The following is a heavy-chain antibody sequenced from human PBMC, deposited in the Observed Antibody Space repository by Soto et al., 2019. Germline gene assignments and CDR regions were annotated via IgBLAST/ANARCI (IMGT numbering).Heavy chain of an antibody. Sequence: QITLNESGPTVVRPTEPPTLTCGFSGFSLTTSGVGVGWIRQSPGKAPEWLALIYWDDDKRYSASLKSRLTSTKHTSKNQVVLTVSDVDLTDTATYYCANRVLRTVFGLVTTTAVYFDAGGQGTPVAVSS. CDR2: IYWDDDK. J-gene: IGHJ4*02. V-gene: IGHV2-5*02. D-gene: IGHD3-3*01. CDR3: ANRVLRTVFGLVTTTAVYFDA. CDR1: GFSLTTSGVG.